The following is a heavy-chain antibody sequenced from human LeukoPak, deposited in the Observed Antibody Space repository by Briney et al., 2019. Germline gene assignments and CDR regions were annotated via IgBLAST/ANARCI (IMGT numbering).Heavy chain of an antibody. V-gene: IGHV3-30*04. Sequence: EPGRSLRLSCAASGFTFSSYAMHWVRQAPGKGLEWVAVISYDGSNKYYADSVKGRFTISRDNSKNTLYLQMNSLRAEDTAVYYCAKAALFYDYFFDYWGQGTLVTVSS. CDR1: GFTFSSYA. CDR3: AKAALFYDYFFDY. D-gene: IGHD2/OR15-2a*01. CDR2: ISYDGSNK. J-gene: IGHJ4*02.